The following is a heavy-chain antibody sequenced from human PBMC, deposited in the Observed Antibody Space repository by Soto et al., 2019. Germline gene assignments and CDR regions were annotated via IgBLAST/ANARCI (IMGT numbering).Heavy chain of an antibody. J-gene: IGHJ4*02. CDR2: IWYDGSNK. CDR1: GFTFSSYG. CDR3: AGTPVGITGTMNY. Sequence: GGSLRLSCAASGFTFSSYGMHWVRQAPGKGLEWVAVIWYDGSNKYYADSVKGRFTISRDNSKNTLYLQMNSLRAEDKAVYYCAGTPVGITGTMNYWGQGTLVTVSS. D-gene: IGHD1-7*01. V-gene: IGHV3-33*01.